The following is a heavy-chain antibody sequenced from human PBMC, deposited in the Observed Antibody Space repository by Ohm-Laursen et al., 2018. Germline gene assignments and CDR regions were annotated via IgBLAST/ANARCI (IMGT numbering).Heavy chain of an antibody. CDR2: ISSSGSTI. CDR1: GFTFSSYE. J-gene: IGHJ6*02. Sequence: SLRLSCTASGFTFSSYEMNWVRQAPGKGLEWVSYISSSGSTIYYADSVKGRFTISRDNAKNSLYLQMNSLRAEDTAVYYCAKDSRWLGGPYYYGMDVWGQGTTVTVSS. V-gene: IGHV3-48*03. D-gene: IGHD6-19*01. CDR3: AKDSRWLGGPYYYGMDV.